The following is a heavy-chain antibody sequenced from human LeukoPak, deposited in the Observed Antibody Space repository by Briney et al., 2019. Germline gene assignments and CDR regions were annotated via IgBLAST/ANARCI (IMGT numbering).Heavy chain of an antibody. CDR1: GFTFSSYA. J-gene: IGHJ4*02. Sequence: GGSLRLSCAASGFTFSSYAMHGVRQAPGKGLEWVAVISYDGSNKYYADSVKGRFTIPRDNSKNTLYLQMNSLRAEDTAVYYCASFSAARVYFDYWGQGTLVTVSS. CDR2: ISYDGSNK. D-gene: IGHD6-6*01. V-gene: IGHV3-30*01. CDR3: ASFSAARVYFDY.